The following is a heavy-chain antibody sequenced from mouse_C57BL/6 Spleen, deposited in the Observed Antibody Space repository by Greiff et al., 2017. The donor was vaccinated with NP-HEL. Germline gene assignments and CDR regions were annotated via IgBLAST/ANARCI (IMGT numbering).Heavy chain of an antibody. J-gene: IGHJ1*03. D-gene: IGHD1-1*01. CDR1: GFTFSDYY. CDR3: ARIITPVVRYCDV. V-gene: IGHV5-16*01. CDR2: INYDGSST. Sequence: EVKLVESEGGLVQPGSSMKLSCTASGFTFSDYYMAWVRQVPEKGLEWVANINYDGSSTYYLDSLKSRFIISRDNATNILYLQMSSLKSEDTATYYCARIITPVVRYCDVWGTGTTVTVSS.